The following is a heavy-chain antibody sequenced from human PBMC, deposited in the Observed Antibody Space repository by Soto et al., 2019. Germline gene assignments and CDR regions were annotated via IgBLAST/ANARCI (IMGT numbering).Heavy chain of an antibody. CDR3: ARSPCSTSCYVDDY. CDR2: IWYVGRSK. CDR1: GSTFRSIG. D-gene: IGHD2-2*01. V-gene: IGHV3-33*01. J-gene: IGHJ4*02. Sequence: QVQLVESGEGVAHLGSPLSFSFTGSGSTFRSIGWHWVRRPPGKGLEWVAVIWYVGRSKYYADSVQGRFTISRDNSKNTLYLQMNNLRAEDTAVYYCARSPCSTSCYVDDYWGQGTLVTVSS.